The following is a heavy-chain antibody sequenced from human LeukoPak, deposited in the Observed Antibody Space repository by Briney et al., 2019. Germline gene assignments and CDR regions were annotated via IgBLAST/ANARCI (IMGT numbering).Heavy chain of an antibody. CDR2: INTNTGNP. D-gene: IGHD4-11*01. CDR3: ARDPRGGYSNLYP. V-gene: IGHV7-4-1*02. CDR1: GYTFTSYA. Sequence: ASVKVSCKASGYTFTSYAMNWVRQAPGQGLEWMGWINTNTGNPTYAQGFTGRFVFSLDTSVNTAYLQISSLKTEDTAVYYCARDPRGGYSNLYPWGQGTLVTVCS. J-gene: IGHJ5*02.